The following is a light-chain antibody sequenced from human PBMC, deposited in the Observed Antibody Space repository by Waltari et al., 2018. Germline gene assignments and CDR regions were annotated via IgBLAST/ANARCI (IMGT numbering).Light chain of an antibody. J-gene: IGLJ1*01. Sequence: QSALTQPAPVSGSPGQSITIPSPCTSSDVGGYDYVSWNQHHPAQAPQLLIFVVSYRPSGVSARFSGSKSGTSASLAIRGLQSEDEADYFCAAWDDNLTGSYVFGTGTKVTVL. CDR2: VVS. CDR3: AAWDDNLTGSYV. V-gene: IGLV2-14*03. CDR1: SSDVGGYDY.